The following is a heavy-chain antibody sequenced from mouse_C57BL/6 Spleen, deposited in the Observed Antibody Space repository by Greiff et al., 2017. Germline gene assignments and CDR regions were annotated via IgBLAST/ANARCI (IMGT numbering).Heavy chain of an antibody. CDR1: GYTFTSYW. Sequence: QVQLQQPGAELVKPGASVKLSCKASGYTFTSYWMQWVKQRPGQGLEWIGEIDPSDSYTNYNQKFKGKATLTVDTSSSTAYMQLSSLTSEDSAVYYCARGGDYSGYFDVWGKGTTVTVSS. CDR2: IDPSDSYT. V-gene: IGHV1-50*01. CDR3: ARGGDYSGYFDV. J-gene: IGHJ1*03. D-gene: IGHD1-1*01.